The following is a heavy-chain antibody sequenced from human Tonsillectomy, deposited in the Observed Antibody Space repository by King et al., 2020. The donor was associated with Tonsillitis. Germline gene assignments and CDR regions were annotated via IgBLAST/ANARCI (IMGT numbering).Heavy chain of an antibody. V-gene: IGHV4-31*03. CDR3: AMNRDYGDYVDF. CDR2: IYHSGPT. CDR1: GYSLTSGGSF. Sequence: LQLQESGPGLVRPSQTLSLICSVSGYSLTSGGSFWSWIRPHPYKVLEWIGSIYHSGPTFHTPSLMSRLFMSVDTSKNQFSLRLTSVSAADTAVYYCAMNRDYGDYVDFWGQGTLVAVSS. J-gene: IGHJ4*02. D-gene: IGHD4-17*01.